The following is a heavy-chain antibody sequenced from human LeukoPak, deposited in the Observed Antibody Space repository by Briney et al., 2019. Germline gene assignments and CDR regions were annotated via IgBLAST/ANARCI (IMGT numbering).Heavy chain of an antibody. CDR1: GFSFSSYE. Sequence: PGWPLRLSCAASGFSFSSYEMNWVRQAPGKGLEWISYIPSTGSTMYYADSVKGRFTISRDNSKNTLYLQMNSLRAEDTAVYYCAKDPARVLRFLGWLAAEYFQHWGQGTLVTVSS. D-gene: IGHD3-3*01. V-gene: IGHV3-48*03. J-gene: IGHJ1*01. CDR3: AKDPARVLRFLGWLAAEYFQH. CDR2: IPSTGSTM.